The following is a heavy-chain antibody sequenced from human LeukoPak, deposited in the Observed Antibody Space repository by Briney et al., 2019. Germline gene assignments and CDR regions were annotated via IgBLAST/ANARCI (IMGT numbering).Heavy chain of an antibody. Sequence: SETLSLTCTVSGGSISSYYWSWLRQPPGKGLEWIGYIYYSGSTNYNPSLKSRVTISVDTSKNQFSLKLSSVTAADTAVYYCARGGITIFGVAPDAFDIWGQGTMVTVSS. CDR1: GGSISSYY. CDR3: ARGGITIFGVAPDAFDI. V-gene: IGHV4-59*01. CDR2: IYYSGST. J-gene: IGHJ3*02. D-gene: IGHD3-3*01.